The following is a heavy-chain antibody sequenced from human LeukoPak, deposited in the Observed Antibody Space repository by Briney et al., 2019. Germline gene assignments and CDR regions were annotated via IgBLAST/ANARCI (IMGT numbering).Heavy chain of an antibody. Sequence: GESLKISCKGSGYSFTSYWIGWVRQMPGKGLEWMGIIYPGDSDTRYSPSFQGQVTISADKSISTAYLQWSSLKTSDTAMYYCARRPDDYGDYVDGLMGAFDIWGQGTMVTVSS. CDR3: ARRPDDYGDYVDGLMGAFDI. V-gene: IGHV5-51*01. J-gene: IGHJ3*02. CDR2: IYPGDSDT. D-gene: IGHD4-17*01. CDR1: GYSFTSYW.